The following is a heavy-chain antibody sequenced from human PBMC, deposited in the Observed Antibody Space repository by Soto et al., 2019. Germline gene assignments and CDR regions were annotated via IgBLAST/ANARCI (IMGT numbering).Heavy chain of an antibody. J-gene: IGHJ6*03. CDR3: ARDFTPVVVAATGQDYYYYMDV. V-gene: IGHV3-21*01. CDR2: SSSSSSYI. CDR1: GFTFSSYS. D-gene: IGHD2-15*01. Sequence: GGSLRLSCAASGFTFSSYSMNWVRQAPGKGLEWVSSSSSSSSYIYYADSVKGRFTISRDNAKNSLYLQMNSLRAEDTAVYYSARDFTPVVVAATGQDYYYYMDVWGKGTTVTVSS.